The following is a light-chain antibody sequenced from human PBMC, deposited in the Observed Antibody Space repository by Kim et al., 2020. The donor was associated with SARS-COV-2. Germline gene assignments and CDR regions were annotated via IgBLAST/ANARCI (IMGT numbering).Light chain of an antibody. J-gene: IGLJ3*02. CDR3: SSRDSSGDNVML. V-gene: IGLV3-19*01. CDR1: SLRNYY. CDR2: GKN. Sequence: LGQTVLITCPADSLRNYYASWYQQRPEQAPRLLIYGKNSRPSGISDRFSGSTSGNTASLTITATQAEDEADYFCSSRDSSGDNVMLFGGGTQLTVL.